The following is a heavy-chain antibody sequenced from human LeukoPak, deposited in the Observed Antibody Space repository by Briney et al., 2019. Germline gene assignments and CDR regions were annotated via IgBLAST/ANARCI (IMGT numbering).Heavy chain of an antibody. Sequence: GGSLRLSCAAAGFTFSNYWMHWVRQAPGKGLVWVSRINSDGSSTSYADSVKGRFTISRGNAKNTLYLQMNSLRAEGTAVYYCATISSGYYVFDYWGQGTLVTVSS. V-gene: IGHV3-74*01. CDR3: ATISSGYYVFDY. CDR1: GFTFSNYW. D-gene: IGHD3-22*01. CDR2: INSDGSST. J-gene: IGHJ4*02.